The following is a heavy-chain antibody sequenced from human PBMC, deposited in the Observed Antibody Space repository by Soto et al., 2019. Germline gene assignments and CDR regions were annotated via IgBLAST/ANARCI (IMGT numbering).Heavy chain of an antibody. Sequence: EVQLVESGGGLVKPGGSLRLSCAASGFTFSSYSMNWVRQAPGKGLEWVSSISSSSSYIYYADSVKGRFTISRDNAKNSLYLQMNRLRAEDTAVYYCARDGITIYPLYGMDVCGQGTTVTVSS. CDR1: GFTFSSYS. CDR2: ISSSSSYI. CDR3: ARDGITIYPLYGMDV. V-gene: IGHV3-21*01. J-gene: IGHJ6*02. D-gene: IGHD3-3*01.